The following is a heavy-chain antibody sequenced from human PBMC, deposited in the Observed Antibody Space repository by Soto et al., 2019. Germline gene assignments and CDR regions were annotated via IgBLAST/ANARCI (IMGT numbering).Heavy chain of an antibody. CDR3: AREYYDCSGYSSVAFDY. CDR1: GFTFSDYY. D-gene: IGHD3-22*01. Sequence: QVQLVECGGGLVKPGGSLRLSCAASGFTFSDYYMSWIRQAPGKGLEWVSYISSSSSYTNYADSVKGRFTISRDNAKNSLYLQMNSLRAGDTAVYYCAREYYDCSGYSSVAFDYWGQGTLVTVSS. J-gene: IGHJ4*02. CDR2: ISSSSSYT. V-gene: IGHV3-11*06.